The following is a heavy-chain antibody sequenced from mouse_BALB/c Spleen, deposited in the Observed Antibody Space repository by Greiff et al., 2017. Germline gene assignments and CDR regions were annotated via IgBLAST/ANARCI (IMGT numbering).Heavy chain of an antibody. CDR2: ISDGGSYT. CDR3: ARGGGDDYFDY. Sequence: EVHLVESGGGLVKPGGSLKLSCAASGFTFSDYYMYWVRQTPEKRLEWVATISDGGSYTYYPDSVKGRFTVTRDKAKNNLYLQMSSLKSEDTAMYYRARGGGDDYFDYWGQGTTLTVAS. CDR1: GFTFSDYY. D-gene: IGHD3-3*01. V-gene: IGHV5-4*02. J-gene: IGHJ2*01.